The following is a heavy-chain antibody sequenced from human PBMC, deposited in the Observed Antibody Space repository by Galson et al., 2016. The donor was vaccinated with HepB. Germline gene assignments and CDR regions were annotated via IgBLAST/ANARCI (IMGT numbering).Heavy chain of an antibody. J-gene: IGHJ3*02. CDR1: EFSFGSYE. D-gene: IGHD4-17*01. Sequence: SLRLSCAASEFSFGSYEMHWVRQAPGKGLEWVSGINWNGGSTGYADSVKGRFTISRDNAKNSLYLQMNSLRAEDTALYHCARGGYGDDDDACDIWGQGTMVTVSS. V-gene: IGHV3-20*01. CDR3: ARGGYGDDDDACDI. CDR2: INWNGGST.